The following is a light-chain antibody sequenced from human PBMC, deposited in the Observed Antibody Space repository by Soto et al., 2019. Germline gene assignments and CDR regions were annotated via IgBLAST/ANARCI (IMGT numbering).Light chain of an antibody. CDR1: QCVSSY. CDR2: DAS. V-gene: IGKV3-11*01. Sequence: IVLTQSPATLSLSPGETATLSCRAIQCVSSYLAWYQKNPGQAPRLLIYDASTRATGIPARFSGSGAGTDFTLTISSLEHEDVAVYYCQQRSNWPITFGQGTRLEIK. J-gene: IGKJ5*01. CDR3: QQRSNWPIT.